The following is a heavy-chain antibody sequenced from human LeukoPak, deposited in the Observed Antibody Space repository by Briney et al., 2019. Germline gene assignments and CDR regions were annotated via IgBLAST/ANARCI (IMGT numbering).Heavy chain of an antibody. CDR2: ISWNSGSI. D-gene: IGHD3-10*01. J-gene: IGHJ3*02. V-gene: IGHV3-9*01. CDR1: GFTFDDYA. Sequence: GGSLRLSCAASGFTFDDYAMHWVRQAPGKGLEWVSGISWNSGSIGYADSVKGRFTISRDNAKNSLYLQMNSLRAEDTALYYCAKGVRITMVRGAFDIWGQGTMVTVSP. CDR3: AKGVRITMVRGAFDI.